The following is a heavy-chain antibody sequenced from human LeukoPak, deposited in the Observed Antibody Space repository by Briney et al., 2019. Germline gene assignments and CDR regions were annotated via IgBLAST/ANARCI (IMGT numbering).Heavy chain of an antibody. CDR1: GYTFTSYG. J-gene: IGHJ6*03. V-gene: IGHV1-18*01. CDR3: ARDQVVTTRNYYYYYMDV. Sequence: ASVKVSCKASGYTFTSYGISWVRQAPGQGLELMGWISAYNGNTNYAQKLQGRVTMTTDTSTRTAYMELRSLRSDDTAVYYCARDQVVTTRNYYYYYMDVLGKGTTVTGSS. CDR2: ISAYNGNT. D-gene: IGHD4-23*01.